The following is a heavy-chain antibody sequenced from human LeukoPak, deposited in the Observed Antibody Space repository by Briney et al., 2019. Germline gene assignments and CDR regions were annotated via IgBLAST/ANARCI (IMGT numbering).Heavy chain of an antibody. CDR1: GFTFSSYG. D-gene: IGHD3-16*01. J-gene: IGHJ4*02. CDR3: ARDQGGNYFDY. CDR2: IWFDGSNN. Sequence: GGSLRLSCAASGFTFSSYGMHWVRQAPGKGLEWVAVIWFDGSNNYYADSVKGRFTISRDNSKNTLSLQMNSLRVEDTAVYYCARDQGGNYFDYWGQGTLVTVSS. V-gene: IGHV3-33*01.